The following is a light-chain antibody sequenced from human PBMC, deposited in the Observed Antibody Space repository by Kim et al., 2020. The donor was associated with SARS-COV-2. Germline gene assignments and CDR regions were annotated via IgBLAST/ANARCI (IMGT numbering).Light chain of an antibody. V-gene: IGLV1-47*01. CDR2: RNN. CDR3: AAWDDSLSAVV. CDR1: FSDIGSNY. J-gene: IGLJ2*01. Sequence: GQRVIDSGSGAFSDIGSNYVCWYQQLPGTAPKLLIYRNNQRPSGVPDRFSGSKSGTSSSLAIGGLRSEDGADYYCAAWDDSLSAVVFVGGTQLTVL.